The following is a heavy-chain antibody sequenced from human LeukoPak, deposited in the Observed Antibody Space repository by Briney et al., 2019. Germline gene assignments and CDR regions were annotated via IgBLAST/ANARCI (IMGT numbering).Heavy chain of an antibody. Sequence: GGSLTPSCAASGFTFGIYEMNWVRPAPGKGREWVSYISSSGSNIYYADSVRGRFSISRNNGENSLYLRINSHIGADTSVIDCARDPYYGDYVVWGQGTLVTVSS. CDR1: GFTFGIYE. CDR3: ARDPYYGDYVV. V-gene: IGHV3-48*03. J-gene: IGHJ4*02. CDR2: ISSSGSNI. D-gene: IGHD4-17*01.